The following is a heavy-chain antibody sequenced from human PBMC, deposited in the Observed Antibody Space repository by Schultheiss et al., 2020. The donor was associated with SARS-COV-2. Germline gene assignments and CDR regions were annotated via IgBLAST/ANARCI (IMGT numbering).Heavy chain of an antibody. J-gene: IGHJ5*02. V-gene: IGHV4-39*01. Sequence: SETLSLTCTVSGGSISSGSYYWAWIRRPPGKGLEWIVSIYYSGSTYFNPSLKSRVTISVDTSKNQFSLKLTSVTAADTAMYYCARSGRGELLHWFDPWGQGTLVTVSS. CDR1: GGSISSGSYY. CDR2: IYYSGST. D-gene: IGHD1-26*01. CDR3: ARSGRGELLHWFDP.